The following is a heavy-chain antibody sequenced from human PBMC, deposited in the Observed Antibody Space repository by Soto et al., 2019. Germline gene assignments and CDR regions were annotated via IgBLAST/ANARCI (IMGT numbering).Heavy chain of an antibody. CDR3: AKDFATMVRGVIIDYGMDV. CDR1: GFTFSSYA. J-gene: IGHJ6*02. D-gene: IGHD3-10*01. V-gene: IGHV3-23*01. CDR2: ISGSGGST. Sequence: AGGSLRLSCAASGFTFSSYAMSWVRQAPGKGLEWVSAISGSGGSTYYADSVKGRFTISRDNSKNTLYLQMNSLRAEDTAVYYCAKDFATMVRGVIIDYGMDVWGQGTTVTVSS.